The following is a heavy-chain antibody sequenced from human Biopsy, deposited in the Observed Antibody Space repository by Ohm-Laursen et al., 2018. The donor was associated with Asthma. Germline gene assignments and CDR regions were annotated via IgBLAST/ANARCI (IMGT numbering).Heavy chain of an antibody. CDR1: GFTFRSYA. CDR2: GGSYYDGGLK. CDR3: ARDVTERYLPAFDF. V-gene: IGHV3-30-3*01. Sequence: SLRLSCAASGFTFRSYAMHWVRQAPGKGLEWVAVGGSYYDGGLKYYADSVNGRFTVSRDDSKNTLYLQMNSLRPDDTAVYYCARDVTERYLPAFDFWGQGTLVTVSS. D-gene: IGHD1-14*01. J-gene: IGHJ4*02.